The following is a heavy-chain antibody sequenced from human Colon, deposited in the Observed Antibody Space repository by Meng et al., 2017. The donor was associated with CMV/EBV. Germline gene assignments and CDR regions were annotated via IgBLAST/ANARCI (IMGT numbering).Heavy chain of an antibody. D-gene: IGHD2-21*01. CDR2: INGDGSGT. CDR1: GFTFSSYA. CDR3: ATVVRFPVGGHYYYHGMDV. V-gene: IGHV3-74*01. J-gene: IGHJ6*02. Sequence: GGSLRLSCAASGFTFSSYAMSWVRQAPGKGLEWVSRINGDGSGTSYADSVKGRFTISRDNAKNSLYLQMNSLRAEDTAVYYCATVVRFPVGGHYYYHGMDVWGQGTTVTVSS.